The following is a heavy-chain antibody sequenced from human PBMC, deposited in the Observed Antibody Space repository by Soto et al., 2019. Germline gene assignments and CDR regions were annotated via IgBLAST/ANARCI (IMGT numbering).Heavy chain of an antibody. CDR2: ISYDGSNK. Sequence: QVQLVESGGGVVQPGRSLRLSCAASGFTFSSYGMHWVRQAPGKGLEWVAVISYDGSNKYYADSVKGRFTISRDNSKNTLYLQMNSLRAEDTAVYYCAKEAHSYGIHWSFDLWGRGTLVTVSS. CDR3: AKEAHSYGIHWSFDL. V-gene: IGHV3-30*18. CDR1: GFTFSSYG. D-gene: IGHD5-18*01. J-gene: IGHJ2*01.